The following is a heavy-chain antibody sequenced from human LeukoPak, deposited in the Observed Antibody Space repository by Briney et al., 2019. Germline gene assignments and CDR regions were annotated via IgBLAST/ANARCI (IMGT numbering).Heavy chain of an antibody. V-gene: IGHV1-69*05. CDR1: GGTFSSYA. Sequence: ASVKVSCKASGGTFSSYAISWVRQAPGQGLEWMGGIIPIFGTANYAQKFQGRVTITTDESTSTAYMELSSLRSEDTAVYYCARVPSSGYYRHFDYWGQGTVVTVSS. J-gene: IGHJ4*02. CDR3: ARVPSSGYYRHFDY. D-gene: IGHD3-22*01. CDR2: IIPIFGTA.